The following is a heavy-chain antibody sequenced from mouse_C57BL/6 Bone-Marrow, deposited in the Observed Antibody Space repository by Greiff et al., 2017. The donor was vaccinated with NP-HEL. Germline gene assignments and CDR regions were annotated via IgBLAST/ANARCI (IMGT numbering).Heavy chain of an antibody. CDR3: ARHYYGSYYYAMDY. CDR2: IDPANGNT. Sequence: VHVKQSVAELVRPGASVKLSCTASGFNIKNTYMHWVKQRPEQGLEWIGRIDPANGNTKYAPKFQGKATITADTSSNTAYLQLSSLTSEDTAIYYCARHYYGSYYYAMDYWGQGTSVTVSS. D-gene: IGHD1-1*01. J-gene: IGHJ4*01. V-gene: IGHV14-3*01. CDR1: GFNIKNTY.